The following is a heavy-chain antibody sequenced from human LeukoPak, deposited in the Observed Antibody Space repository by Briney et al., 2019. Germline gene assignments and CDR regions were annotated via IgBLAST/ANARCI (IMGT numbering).Heavy chain of an antibody. CDR1: GFTFSSYA. J-gene: IGHJ5*02. Sequence: HPGGSLRLSCAASGFTFSSYAMSWVRQAPGKGMEWVSAISGSGGSTYYADSVKGRFTISRDNSKNTLYLQMNSLRAEDTAVYYCAKDRDWNYVGDWFDPWGQGTLVTVSS. CDR3: AKDRDWNYVGDWFDP. V-gene: IGHV3-23*01. CDR2: ISGSGGST. D-gene: IGHD1-7*01.